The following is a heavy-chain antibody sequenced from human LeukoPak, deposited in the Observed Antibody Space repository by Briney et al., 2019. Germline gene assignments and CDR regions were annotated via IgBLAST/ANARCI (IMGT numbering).Heavy chain of an antibody. CDR3: ARLYDGSGYHANHFDY. V-gene: IGHV3-74*01. Sequence: GGSLRLSCAASGFTFSSYWMHWVRQAPGKVLVWVSRINSDGSSTSYADSVKGRFTISRDNAKNTLYLQMNSLRAEDTAVYYCARLYDGSGYHANHFDYWGQGALVTVSS. CDR2: INSDGSST. CDR1: GFTFSSYW. J-gene: IGHJ4*02. D-gene: IGHD3-22*01.